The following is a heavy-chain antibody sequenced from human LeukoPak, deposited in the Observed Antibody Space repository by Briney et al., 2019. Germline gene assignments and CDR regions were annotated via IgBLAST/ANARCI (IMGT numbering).Heavy chain of an antibody. CDR1: EFTFSNYA. Sequence: GGSLRLSCAASEFTFSNYAMHWVRQAPGKGLDWVAFIRYDGSHKDYADSVKGRFTISRDNSKNTLYLQMNRLRAEDTAIYYCVKVPYFDSSGYHGYWGQGTLVTVSS. D-gene: IGHD3-22*01. V-gene: IGHV3-30*02. J-gene: IGHJ4*02. CDR2: IRYDGSHK. CDR3: VKVPYFDSSGYHGY.